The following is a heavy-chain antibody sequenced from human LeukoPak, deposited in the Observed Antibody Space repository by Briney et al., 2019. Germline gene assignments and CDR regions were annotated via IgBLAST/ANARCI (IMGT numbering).Heavy chain of an antibody. CDR1: GGSISSGDYY. CDR3: ARNPWYNWNQHAFDI. J-gene: IGHJ3*02. V-gene: IGHV4-30-4*08. CDR2: IYYSGST. Sequence: SETLSLTCTVSGGSISSGDYYWSWIRQPPGKGLEWIGYIYYSGSTYSNPSLKSRVTISVDTSKNQFSLKLSSVTAADTAVYYCARNPWYNWNQHAFDIWGQGTMVTVSS. D-gene: IGHD1-1*01.